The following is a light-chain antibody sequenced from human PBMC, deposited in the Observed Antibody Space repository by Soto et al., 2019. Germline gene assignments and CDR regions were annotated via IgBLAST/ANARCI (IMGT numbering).Light chain of an antibody. J-gene: IGKJ5*01. CDR1: QSVTSNY. CDR3: QQYDNLIT. V-gene: IGKV3-20*01. CDR2: GAS. Sequence: EIVLTQSPGTLSLSPGERATLSCRASQSVTSNYLAWYQQKPGQAPRLLIYGASTRATGFPDRFSGSGSGTDFTLTISRLEPEDVAVYYCQQYDNLITFGQGTRLEIK.